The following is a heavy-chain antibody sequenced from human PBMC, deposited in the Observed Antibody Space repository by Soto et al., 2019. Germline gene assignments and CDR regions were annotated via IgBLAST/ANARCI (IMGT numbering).Heavy chain of an antibody. V-gene: IGHV1-69*12. D-gene: IGHD3-22*01. Sequence: QVQLVQSGAEVKKPGSSVKVSCKASGGTFSSYAISWVRQAPGQGLEWMGGIIPMFGTADYAQKCQGRVTITADESTSTAYMELSSLRSEDTAVYYCASHYYDSSGYNYYCGMDVWGQGTTVTVSS. CDR1: GGTFSSYA. J-gene: IGHJ6*02. CDR3: ASHYYDSSGYNYYCGMDV. CDR2: IIPMFGTA.